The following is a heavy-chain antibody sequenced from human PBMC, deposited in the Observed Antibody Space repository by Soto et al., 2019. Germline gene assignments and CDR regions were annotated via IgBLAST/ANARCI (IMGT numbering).Heavy chain of an antibody. CDR1: GGSFSSYY. CDR3: ARLNGSGSYLDY. Sequence: SETLSLTCAVYGGSFSSYYWSWIRQPPGKGLEWIGYIYYSGSTNYNPSIKSRVTISVDTSKNQFSLKMSSVTAADTAVYYCARLNGSGSYLDYWGQGTLVTVSS. CDR2: IYYSGST. V-gene: IGHV4-59*08. J-gene: IGHJ4*02. D-gene: IGHD3-10*01.